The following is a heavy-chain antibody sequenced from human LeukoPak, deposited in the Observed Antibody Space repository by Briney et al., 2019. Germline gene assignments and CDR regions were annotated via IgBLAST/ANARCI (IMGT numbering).Heavy chain of an antibody. J-gene: IGHJ4*02. V-gene: IGHV3-13*01. Sequence: GGSLRLSCAASGFTFSSYDMHWVRQATGKGLEWVSAIGTAGDTYYPGSVKGRFTISRENAKNSLYLQMNSLRAGDTAVYYCARGPVLGGSGSLTLDYWGQGTLVTVSS. CDR1: GFTFSSYD. CDR2: IGTAGDT. D-gene: IGHD3-10*01. CDR3: ARGPVLGGSGSLTLDY.